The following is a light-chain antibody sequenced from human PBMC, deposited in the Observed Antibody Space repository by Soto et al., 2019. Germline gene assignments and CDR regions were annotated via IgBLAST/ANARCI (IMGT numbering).Light chain of an antibody. CDR2: DTT. CDR3: LLTYSGGRV. Sequence: QTVVTQEPSLTVSPGGTVTLTCGSSDGPVTSGHYPYWYQQRPGQVPRTLIYDTTNRQSWAPARFSGSLVGVKAALTPSGAQPEDEADYYCLLTYSGGRVFGGGTKLTVL. V-gene: IGLV7-46*01. CDR1: DGPVTSGHY. J-gene: IGLJ2*01.